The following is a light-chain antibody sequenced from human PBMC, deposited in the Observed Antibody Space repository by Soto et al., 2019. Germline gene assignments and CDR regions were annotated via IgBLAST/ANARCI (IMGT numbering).Light chain of an antibody. CDR2: DVD. CDR1: SNYIGPYNY. Sequence: QSALTQPRSVSGSPGQSVAISCTGISNYIGPYNYVSWYQQHPGKAPKLIIYDVDKRPSGVRYRFSGSKSGDTASLTISGLQPDDEADYYCCSYADTYVELGGGTQLTVL. CDR3: CSYADTYVE. V-gene: IGLV2-11*01. J-gene: IGLJ2*01.